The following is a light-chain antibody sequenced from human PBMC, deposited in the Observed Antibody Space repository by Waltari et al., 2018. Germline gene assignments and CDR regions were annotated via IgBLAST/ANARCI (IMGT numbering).Light chain of an antibody. CDR1: QDIRNH. CDR2: DVS. J-gene: IGKJ3*01. CDR3: QQFDIGFT. Sequence: DIQMTQSPSSLSAFVGDRVTITCQASQDIRNHLNWYQQKPGKAPKLLTYDVSNLETGVPSRFSGSGSGTDFSFTISSLQPEDVATYYCQQFDIGFTFGPGTKVDFK. V-gene: IGKV1-33*01.